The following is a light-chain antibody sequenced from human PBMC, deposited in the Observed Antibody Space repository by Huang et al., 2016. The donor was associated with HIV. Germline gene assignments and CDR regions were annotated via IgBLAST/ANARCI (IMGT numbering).Light chain of an antibody. CDR1: QSISNY. CDR3: QQSYNTPPT. J-gene: IGKJ1*01. CDR2: GAS. Sequence: PASLSASVGDRVTITCRATQSISNYVNWYQQKPGKAPTLLIYGASTLQSGVPSRFSGSGSGTDFTLTISSLQPEDFTTYYCQQSYNTPPTFGQGTKVEI. V-gene: IGKV1-39*01.